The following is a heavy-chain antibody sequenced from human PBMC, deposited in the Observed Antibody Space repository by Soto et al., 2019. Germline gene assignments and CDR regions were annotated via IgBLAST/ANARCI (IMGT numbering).Heavy chain of an antibody. V-gene: IGHV3-21*01. CDR3: AREGGDYGEGFDP. CDR1: GFTFSDYY. J-gene: IGHJ5*02. Sequence: EVQLVESGGDLVKPGGSLRLSCAASGFTFSDYYMNWVRQAPGKGLEWVSSIGSRISSIYYADSVKGRFTISRDNAKNSLYLQMNSLRAGDTAVYYCAREGGDYGEGFDPWGQGTLVTVSS. D-gene: IGHD4-17*01. CDR2: IGSRISSI.